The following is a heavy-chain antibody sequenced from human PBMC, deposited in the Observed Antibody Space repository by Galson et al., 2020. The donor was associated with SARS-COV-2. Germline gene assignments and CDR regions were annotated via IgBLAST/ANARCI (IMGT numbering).Heavy chain of an antibody. Sequence: SETLSLTCTVSGGSISSSSYYWGWIRQPPGKGLEWIGSIYYSGSTYYNPSLKSRVTISVDTSKNQFSLKLSSVTAADTAVYYCARHLLWFGEFNLDAFDLWCQGTMVTVSS. D-gene: IGHD3-10*01. V-gene: IGHV4-39*01. CDR1: GGSISSSSYY. J-gene: IGHJ3*01. CDR2: IYYSGST. CDR3: ARHLLWFGEFNLDAFDL.